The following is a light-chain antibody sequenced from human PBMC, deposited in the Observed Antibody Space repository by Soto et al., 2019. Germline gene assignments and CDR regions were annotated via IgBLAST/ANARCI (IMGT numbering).Light chain of an antibody. CDR3: QHRTNWPGTWT. CDR2: GAS. Sequence: EIVMTQSPATLSVSPGERATLSCRAXQSISSKLAWYQQKPGQAPRLLIYGASTRATGIPVRFSGSGSGTEFTLTITSLQSEDFAVYYCQHRTNWPGTWTFGQGTKVDIK. J-gene: IGKJ1*01. CDR1: QSISSK. V-gene: IGKV3-15*01.